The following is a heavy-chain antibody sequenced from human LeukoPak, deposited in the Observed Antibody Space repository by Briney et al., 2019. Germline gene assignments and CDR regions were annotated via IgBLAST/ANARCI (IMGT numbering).Heavy chain of an antibody. CDR1: EGTFSSYA. Sequence: ASVKVSCKASEGTFSSYAISWVRQAPGQGLEWMGGIIPIFGTANYAQKFQGRVTITADESTSTAYMELSSLRSEDTAVYYCARAVKIAAAGISYFDYWGQGTLVTVSS. D-gene: IGHD6-13*01. V-gene: IGHV1-69*13. J-gene: IGHJ4*02. CDR2: IIPIFGTA. CDR3: ARAVKIAAAGISYFDY.